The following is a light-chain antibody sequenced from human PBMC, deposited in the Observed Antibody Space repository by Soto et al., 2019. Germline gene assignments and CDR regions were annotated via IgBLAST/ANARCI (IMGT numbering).Light chain of an antibody. CDR1: QSVLYSSNSKNY. Sequence: DIVMTQSPDSLAVSLGERATINCKSSQSVLYSSNSKNYLAWYQQKPGQPPKLLIYWASTRESGVPDRFSGSGSGTDFTLTISNLQAEDVAVYYCQHYYSTPRTFGQGTKVEIK. CDR2: WAS. V-gene: IGKV4-1*01. J-gene: IGKJ1*01. CDR3: QHYYSTPRT.